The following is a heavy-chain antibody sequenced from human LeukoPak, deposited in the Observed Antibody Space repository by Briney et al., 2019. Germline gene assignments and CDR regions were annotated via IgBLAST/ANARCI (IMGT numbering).Heavy chain of an antibody. CDR3: VRGEAGDFDP. Sequence: PSETLSLTCAVSGYSISRGYYWGWVRQPPGKRPQWIGSVHESGSSYYNPSLTSRGTISLDTSQNQFSLTLTSVTAADSAIYYCVRGEAGDFDPWGQGTLVTVSS. J-gene: IGHJ5*02. V-gene: IGHV4-38-2*01. CDR2: VHESGSS. D-gene: IGHD2/OR15-2a*01. CDR1: GYSISRGYY.